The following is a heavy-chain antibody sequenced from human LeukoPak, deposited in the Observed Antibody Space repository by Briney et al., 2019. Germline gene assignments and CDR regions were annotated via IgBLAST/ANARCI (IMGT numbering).Heavy chain of an antibody. V-gene: IGHV4-59*01. J-gene: IGHJ3*02. Sequence: WETLSLVCTVSGGSISSYFWSWVRHPPGKGLEWSVDVYYSGSTNYNPSPKSRVTISVDTSKKQFSLNLRSATAADTAVDYCARVLDLSKSDLDAFDIWGQGTMVTVSS. CDR3: ARVLDLSKSDLDAFDI. CDR1: GGSISSYF. CDR2: VYYSGST.